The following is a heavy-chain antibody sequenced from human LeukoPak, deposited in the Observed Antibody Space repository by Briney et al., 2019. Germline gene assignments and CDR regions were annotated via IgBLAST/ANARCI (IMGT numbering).Heavy chain of an antibody. J-gene: IGHJ5*02. CDR1: GGSISSSSYY. V-gene: IGHV4-39*01. CDR2: IYYSGST. Sequence: PSETLSLTCTVSGGSISSSSYYWGWIRQPPGMGLEWIGSIYYSGSTYYNPSLKSRVTISVDTSKNQFSLKLSSVTAADTAVYYCARPRYCSSTSCYPQGGWFDPWGQGTLVTVSS. D-gene: IGHD2-2*01. CDR3: ARPRYCSSTSCYPQGGWFDP.